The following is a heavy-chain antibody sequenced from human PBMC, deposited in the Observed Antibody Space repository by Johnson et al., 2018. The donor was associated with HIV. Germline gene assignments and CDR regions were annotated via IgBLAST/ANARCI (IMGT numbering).Heavy chain of an antibody. CDR3: VRPAAAGRDDAFDI. D-gene: IGHD6-13*01. Sequence: VQLVESGGGLIQPGGSLRLSCAASGFTVSSNYMGWVRQAPGKGLEWVSVLYSGGSTYYTDSVKGRFTISRDNSKNTLYLQMNSLRAEDTAVYYCVRPAAAGRDDAFDIWGQGTMVTVSS. J-gene: IGHJ3*02. CDR2: LYSGGST. CDR1: GFTVSSNY. V-gene: IGHV3-66*03.